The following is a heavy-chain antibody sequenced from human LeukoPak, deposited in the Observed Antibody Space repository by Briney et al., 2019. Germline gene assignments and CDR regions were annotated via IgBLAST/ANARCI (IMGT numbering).Heavy chain of an antibody. V-gene: IGHV1-46*01. D-gene: IGHD5-18*01. J-gene: IGHJ5*02. CDR3: ARDLRYSYGQEYNWFDP. Sequence: ASVKVSCKASGYTFTSYYMHWVRQAPGQGLEWMGIINPSGGSTSYAQKFQGRVTMTRDRSTSTVYMELSSLRSEDTAVYYCARDLRYSYGQEYNWFDPWGQGTLVTVSS. CDR2: INPSGGST. CDR1: GYTFTSYY.